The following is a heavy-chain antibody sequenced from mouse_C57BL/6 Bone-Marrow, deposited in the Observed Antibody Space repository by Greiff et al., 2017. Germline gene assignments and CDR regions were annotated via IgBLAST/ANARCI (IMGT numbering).Heavy chain of an antibody. D-gene: IGHD1-1*01. Sequence: QVQLKESGPELVRPGVSVKISCKGSGYTFTDYAMHWVKQSHATSLEWIGVISTSYGDASYNQKFKDKATLTVDKSSSTAYMELARLTSEDSAVYYCARSPNYYGSSYCYFDVWGTGTTVTVSS. CDR2: ISTSYGDA. V-gene: IGHV1-67*01. CDR3: ARSPNYYGSSYCYFDV. CDR1: GYTFTDYA. J-gene: IGHJ1*03.